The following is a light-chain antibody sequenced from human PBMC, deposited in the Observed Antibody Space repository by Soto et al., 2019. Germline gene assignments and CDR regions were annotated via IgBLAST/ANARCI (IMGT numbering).Light chain of an antibody. CDR3: QQYGNFPWT. V-gene: IGKV3-20*01. J-gene: IGKJ1*01. CDR2: GIS. CDR1: QSVSGTY. Sequence: EIVLTQSPGTLSLSPGESVILSCRASQSVSGTYLAWYQQRPGQAPRLLMYGISSRATGIPDRFSGSGSGTDFTLTISRPEPEDFAVYFCQQYGNFPWTFGQGTKVEIQ.